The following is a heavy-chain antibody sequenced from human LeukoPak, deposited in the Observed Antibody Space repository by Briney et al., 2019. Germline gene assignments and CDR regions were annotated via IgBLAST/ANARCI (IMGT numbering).Heavy chain of an antibody. D-gene: IGHD3-10*01. CDR3: ARDVQFGGVPYFDY. CDR1: GFTFSSYA. CDR2: ISYDGSNK. V-gene: IGHV3-30*04. Sequence: GGSLRLSCAASGFTFSSYAMHWVRQAPGKGLEWVAVISYDGSNKYYADSVKGRFTISRDNSKNTLYLQMNSLRAEDTAVYYCARDVQFGGVPYFDYWGQGTLVTVSS. J-gene: IGHJ4*02.